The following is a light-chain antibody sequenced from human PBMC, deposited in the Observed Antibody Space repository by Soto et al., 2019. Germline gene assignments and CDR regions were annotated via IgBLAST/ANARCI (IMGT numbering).Light chain of an antibody. Sequence: QSALTQPASVSGSPGQSITISCTGTISDVSGYNFVSWYQQYPGEAPKLMIYDVSNRPSGVSNRFSGSTSGNTASLTISGLEAEDDADYYCSSYTSSNTYVFGTGTKLTVL. J-gene: IGLJ1*01. CDR1: ISDVSGYNF. CDR2: DVS. V-gene: IGLV2-14*03. CDR3: SSYTSSNTYV.